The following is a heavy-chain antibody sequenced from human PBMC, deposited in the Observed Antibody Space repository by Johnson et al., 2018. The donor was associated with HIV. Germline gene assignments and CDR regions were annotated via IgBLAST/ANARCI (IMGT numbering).Heavy chain of an antibody. CDR1: RFTFSDYY. D-gene: IGHD1-26*01. Sequence: QVQLVESGGGVVRPGGSLRLSCAASRFTFSDYYMSWIRQAPGKGLEWVSYISSSGSTIYYADSVKGRFTISRDNAKNSLYLQMNSLRPEDTAIYYCAKESKWESRTPHAFDLWGQGTMVTVSS. J-gene: IGHJ3*01. V-gene: IGHV3-11*04. CDR2: ISSSGSTI. CDR3: AKESKWESRTPHAFDL.